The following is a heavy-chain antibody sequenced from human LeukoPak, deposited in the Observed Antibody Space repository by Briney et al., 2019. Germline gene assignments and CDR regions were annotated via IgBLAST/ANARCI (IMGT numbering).Heavy chain of an antibody. CDR1: GFIYGNYW. V-gene: IGHV3-7*03. CDR2: IKQDGSER. Sequence: PGGSLRLSCVGSGFIYGNYWMSWVRQAPGKGLEWVANIKQDGSERYYVDSIKGRFTLSRDNAKNSLYLQMNSLRAEDTAVYYCARDRWSYDPQGGFDCWGQGTLVTVSS. D-gene: IGHD3-22*01. CDR3: ARDRWSYDPQGGFDC. J-gene: IGHJ4*02.